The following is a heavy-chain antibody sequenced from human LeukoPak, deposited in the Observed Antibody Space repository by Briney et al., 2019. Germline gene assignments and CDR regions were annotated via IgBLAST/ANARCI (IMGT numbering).Heavy chain of an antibody. CDR2: ISYDGSDK. V-gene: IGHV3-30*04. J-gene: IGHJ4*01. CDR1: GFTFSSYA. CDR3: ARDWYSSGQGSFDY. Sequence: GRSLRLSCEASGFTFSSYAMHWVRQAPGQGLEWVAVISYDGSDKKFADSVEGRFTISRDNSKNTLYLQMNSVTTEDTAVYYCARDWYSSGQGSFDYWGLGTLVTVSS. D-gene: IGHD6-19*01.